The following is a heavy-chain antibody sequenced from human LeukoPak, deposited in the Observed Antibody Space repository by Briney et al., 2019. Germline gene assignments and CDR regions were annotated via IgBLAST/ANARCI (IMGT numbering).Heavy chain of an antibody. CDR1: GGSISSGASD. J-gene: IGHJ2*01. V-gene: IGHV4-31*03. Sequence: SETLSLTCTVSGGSISSGASDWGWIRQHPKRGLEWVGYINHSGSTYYNPSLGSRVTMLVDTSKHQSSPKPSSVTAANSAVYYCARAARKAFTMIVVPFFYFDLWGHGTLVTVSS. CDR3: ARAARKAFTMIVVPFFYFDL. CDR2: INHSGST. D-gene: IGHD3-22*01.